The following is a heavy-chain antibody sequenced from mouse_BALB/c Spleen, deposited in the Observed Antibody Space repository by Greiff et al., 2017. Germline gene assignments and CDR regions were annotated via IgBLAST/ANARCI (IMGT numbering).Heavy chain of an antibody. V-gene: IGHV5-17*02. CDR1: GFTFSSFG. CDR3: ARTLYGNSYYAMDY. Sequence: EVNVVESGGGLVQPGGSRKLSCAASGFTFSSFGMHWVRQAPEKGLEWVAYISSGSSTIYYADTVKGRFTISRDNPKNTLFLQMTSLRSEDTAMYYCARTLYGNSYYAMDYWGQGTSVTVSS. CDR2: ISSGSSTI. J-gene: IGHJ4*01. D-gene: IGHD2-1*01.